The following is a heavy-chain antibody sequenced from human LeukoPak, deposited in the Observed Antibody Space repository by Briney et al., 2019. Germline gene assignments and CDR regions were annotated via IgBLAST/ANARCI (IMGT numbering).Heavy chain of an antibody. CDR3: ARQAYCGGDCSANFDY. D-gene: IGHD2-21*02. V-gene: IGHV5-51*01. J-gene: IGHJ4*02. Sequence: MAGESLKISSKGSENRFTSHWIGWVRQIPGKGLEWVGIISPGDSDARYSPSFQGQVTITADKSINTAYLQWSSLKASDTAMYYCARQAYCGGDCSANFDYWGQGTLVTVSS. CDR2: ISPGDSDA. CDR1: ENRFTSHW.